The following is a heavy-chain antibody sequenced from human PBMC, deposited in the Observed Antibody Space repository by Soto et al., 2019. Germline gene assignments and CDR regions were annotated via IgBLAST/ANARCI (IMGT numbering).Heavy chain of an antibody. CDR2: ISWNSGSI. CDR1: GFTFDDYA. J-gene: IGHJ3*02. V-gene: IGHV3-9*03. D-gene: IGHD2-2*01. CDR3: AKDIRYCSSTSCPGDAFDI. Sequence: PGGSLRLSCAASGFTFDDYAMHWVRQAPGKGLEWGSGISWNSGSIGYADYEKGRFTISRDNAKNSLYLQMNSLRAEDMALYYCAKDIRYCSSTSCPGDAFDIWGQGTMVTVSS.